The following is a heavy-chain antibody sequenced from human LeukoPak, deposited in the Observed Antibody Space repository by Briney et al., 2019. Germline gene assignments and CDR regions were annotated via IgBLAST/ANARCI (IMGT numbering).Heavy chain of an antibody. V-gene: IGHV3-7*01. D-gene: IGHD6-13*01. CDR2: IKQDGSEK. J-gene: IGHJ6*03. Sequence: PGGSLRLSCAASGFTFSSDWMSWVRQAPGKGLEWVANIKQDGSEKYYVDSVKGQFTISRDNAKNSLYLQMNSLRAEDTAVYYCARVSFIADGFTGTLRVLRDYYYMDVWGTGSTVTVSS. CDR3: ARVSFIADGFTGTLRVLRDYYYMDV. CDR1: GFTFSSDW.